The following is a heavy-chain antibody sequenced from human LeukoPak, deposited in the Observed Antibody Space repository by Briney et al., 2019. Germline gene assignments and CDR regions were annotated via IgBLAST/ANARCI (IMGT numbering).Heavy chain of an antibody. V-gene: IGHV1-69*04. CDR2: IIPILGIA. J-gene: IGHJ4*02. CDR3: ARAGYYSSSWYYFDY. Sequence: SVKVSCKASGGTFSSYAISWVRQAPGQGLEWMGRIIPILGIANYAQKFQGRVTITADKSTSTAYMELSSLRSEDTAVYYCARAGYYSSSWYYFDYWGQGTLVTVSS. CDR1: GGTFSSYA. D-gene: IGHD6-13*01.